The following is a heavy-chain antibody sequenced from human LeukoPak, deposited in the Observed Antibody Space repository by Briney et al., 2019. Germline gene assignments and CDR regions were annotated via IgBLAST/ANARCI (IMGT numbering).Heavy chain of an antibody. Sequence: GGSLRLSCAASGFTLSSYGMHWVRPAPGRGREWVALIRYDGSNKYYADSVKGRFTISRDNSKNTLYLQMNSLRAEDTAVYYCAKDNLHYDFWSGYYEGGNWFYPWGQGTLVTVSS. D-gene: IGHD3-3*01. CDR2: IRYDGSNK. CDR1: GFTLSSYG. J-gene: IGHJ5*02. CDR3: AKDNLHYDFWSGYYEGGNWFYP. V-gene: IGHV3-30*02.